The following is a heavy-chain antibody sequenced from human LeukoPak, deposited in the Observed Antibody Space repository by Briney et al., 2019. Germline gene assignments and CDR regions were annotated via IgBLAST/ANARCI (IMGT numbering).Heavy chain of an antibody. CDR3: ARDSDSDYGDHGPFDY. Sequence: GGSLRLSCAASGFTVSSNYMSWVCQAPGKGLEWVSVIYSGGSTYYADSVKGRFTISRDNSKNTLYLQMNSLRAEDTAVYYCARDSDSDYGDHGPFDYWGQGTLVTVSS. V-gene: IGHV3-66*01. CDR1: GFTVSSNY. J-gene: IGHJ4*02. D-gene: IGHD4-17*01. CDR2: IYSGGST.